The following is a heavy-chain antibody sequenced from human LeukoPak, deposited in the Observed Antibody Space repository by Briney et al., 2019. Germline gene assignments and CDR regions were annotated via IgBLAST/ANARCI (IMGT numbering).Heavy chain of an antibody. CDR1: GFTFNQSW. Sequence: GGSLRLSCAASGFTFNQSWMHWVRQAPGKGLVWVSRVNTDGDSTTYADFVKGRFTISRDNAKNTVFLQMNSLRADDTAIYYCACKRVLVAFDTWGQGTMVTVSS. J-gene: IGHJ3*02. D-gene: IGHD2-8*02. CDR2: VNTDGDST. V-gene: IGHV3-74*01. CDR3: ACKRVLVAFDT.